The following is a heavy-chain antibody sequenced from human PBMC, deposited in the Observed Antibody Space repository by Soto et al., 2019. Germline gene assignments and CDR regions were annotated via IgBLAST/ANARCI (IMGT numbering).Heavy chain of an antibody. CDR2: IYYSGST. CDR3: ARVSSSMVRGVIHNWFDP. D-gene: IGHD3-10*01. V-gene: IGHV4-59*01. J-gene: IGHJ5*02. CDR1: GGSISSYY. Sequence: SETLSLTCTVSGGSISSYYWSWIRQPPGKGLEWIGYIYYSGSTNYNPSLKSRVTISVDTSKNQFSLKLSSVTAADTAVYYCARVSSSMVRGVIHNWFDPWGQGTLVTVS.